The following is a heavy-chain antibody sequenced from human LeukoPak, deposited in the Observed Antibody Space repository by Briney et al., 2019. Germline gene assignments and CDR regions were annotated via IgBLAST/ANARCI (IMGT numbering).Heavy chain of an antibody. Sequence: ASVKVSCKASGGTFSSYAISWVRQAPGQGLMWMGWISAYNGNTNYAQNLQGRVTMTTDTSTSTAYMELRSLRSDDTAVYYCARGDYGSGSYRYFDYWGQGTLVTVSS. J-gene: IGHJ4*02. CDR2: ISAYNGNT. V-gene: IGHV1-18*01. D-gene: IGHD3-10*01. CDR3: ARGDYGSGSYRYFDY. CDR1: GGTFSSYA.